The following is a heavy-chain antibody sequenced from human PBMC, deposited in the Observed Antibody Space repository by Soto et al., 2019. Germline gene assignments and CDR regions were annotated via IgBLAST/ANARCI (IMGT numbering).Heavy chain of an antibody. CDR1: KNTLTELT. J-gene: IGHJ4*02. CDR3: AADRKIVGTIGAFDF. V-gene: IGHV1-24*01. Sequence: QVQLIQSGAEVRKPGASVKVSCKVPKNTLTELTIDWLRQAPGKGLEWMGRSAPEEGEPIYPQKFQGRVSMAEDPSTDTAYMELTSLRFEDTPVYFCAADRKIVGTIGAFDFWGQGTLLTVSS. CDR2: SAPEEGEP. D-gene: IGHD1-26*01.